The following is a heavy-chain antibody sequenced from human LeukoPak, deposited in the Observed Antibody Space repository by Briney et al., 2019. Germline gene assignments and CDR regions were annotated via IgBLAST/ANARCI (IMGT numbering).Heavy chain of an antibody. J-gene: IGHJ4*02. CDR3: ARDVASSGYYWD. CDR2: INPSGGST. V-gene: IGHV1-46*01. CDR1: GYTFTSCY. Sequence: GASVKVSCKASGYTFTSCYMHWVRQAPGQGLEWMGIINPSGGSTSYAQRFQGRVTMTRETSTSTVYMELSNLTSDDTAVYYCARDVASSGYYWDWGQGTLVTVSS. D-gene: IGHD3-22*01.